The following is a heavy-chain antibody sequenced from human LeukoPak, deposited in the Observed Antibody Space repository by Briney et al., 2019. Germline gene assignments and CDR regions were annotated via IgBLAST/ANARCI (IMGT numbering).Heavy chain of an antibody. CDR3: ASTSSGYCTNGICSYFDY. CDR1: GGSFSGYY. CDR2: INHSRNT. D-gene: IGHD2-8*01. J-gene: IGHJ4*02. Sequence: SETLSLTCAVYGGSFSGYYWTWIRQPPGKGLEWIGEINHSRNTNYNPSLKSRVTISVDTSKNQFSLKLSSVTAADTAGYYCASTSSGYCTNGICSYFDYWGQGTLVTVSS. V-gene: IGHV4-34*01.